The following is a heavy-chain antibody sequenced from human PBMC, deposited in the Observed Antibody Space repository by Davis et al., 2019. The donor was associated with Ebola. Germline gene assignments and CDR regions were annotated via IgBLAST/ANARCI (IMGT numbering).Heavy chain of an antibody. CDR2: ISPDGSST. CDR1: GFTLSSYW. Sequence: GESLKISCAASGFTLSSYWMHWVRQAPGKGLMWVSRISPDGSSTSYADPVKGRFTISRDTAKNTLYLQVNSLRAEDTAVYYCARAGNGNYGKFDYWGQGTLVTVSS. J-gene: IGHJ4*02. D-gene: IGHD1-7*01. V-gene: IGHV3-74*01. CDR3: ARAGNGNYGKFDY.